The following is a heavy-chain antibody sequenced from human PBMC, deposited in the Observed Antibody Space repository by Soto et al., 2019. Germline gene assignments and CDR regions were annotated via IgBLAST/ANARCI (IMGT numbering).Heavy chain of an antibody. V-gene: IGHV3-15*01. CDR2: IKSKTDGGTT. CDR3: TTDVSVPYDSSGYGAFDI. CDR1: GFTFSNAW. J-gene: IGHJ3*02. D-gene: IGHD3-22*01. Sequence: GGSLRLSCAASGFTFSNAWMSWVRQAPGKGLEWVGRIKSKTDGGTTDYAAPVKGRFTISRDDSKNTLYLQMNSLKTEDTAVYYCTTDVSVPYDSSGYGAFDIWGQGTMVTVSS.